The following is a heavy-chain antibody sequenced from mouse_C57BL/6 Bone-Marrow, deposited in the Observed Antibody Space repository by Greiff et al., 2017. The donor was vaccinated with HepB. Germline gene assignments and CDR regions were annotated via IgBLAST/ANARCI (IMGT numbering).Heavy chain of an antibody. D-gene: IGHD1-1*01. CDR1: GFSLTSYG. V-gene: IGHV2-6-1*01. CDR2: IWSDGST. J-gene: IGHJ4*01. CDR3: ARHPYGSSYGYYAMDY. Sequence: QVQLQQSGPGLVAPSQSLSITCTVSGFSLTSYGVHWVRQPPGKGLEWLVVIWSDGSTTYNSALKSRLSISKDNSKSQVFLKMNSLQTDDTAMYYCARHPYGSSYGYYAMDYWGQGTSVTVSS.